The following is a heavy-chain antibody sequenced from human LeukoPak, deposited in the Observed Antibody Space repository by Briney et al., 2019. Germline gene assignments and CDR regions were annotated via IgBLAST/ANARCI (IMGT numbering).Heavy chain of an antibody. CDR1: GGSFSGYY. V-gene: IGHV4-34*01. CDR3: ASSRGYTSGLWYYYMDV. J-gene: IGHJ6*03. Sequence: SETLSLTCAVYGGSFSGYYWSWIRQPPGKGLEWMAEINNSGTTNYNPSLKSRVTISIDTSKNQFSLTLSSVPAADTAVYYCASSRGYTSGLWYYYMDVWGKGTTVTVSS. CDR2: INNSGTT. D-gene: IGHD6-25*01.